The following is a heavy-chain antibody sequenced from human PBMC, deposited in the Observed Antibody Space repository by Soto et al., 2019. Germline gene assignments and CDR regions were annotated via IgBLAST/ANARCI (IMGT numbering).Heavy chain of an antibody. CDR3: ARIPRYSFPTSDDLDS. CDR1: GGTFYTYT. Sequence: ASVKVSCKASGGTFYTYTFSWVRQAPGQGLEWMGSITPIYPTTNYAERFQGRLTITADGSTHTAYMDLTSLTSEDTAVYYCARIPRYSFPTSDDLDSWGQGTLVTVS. D-gene: IGHD5-18*01. J-gene: IGHJ4*02. V-gene: IGHV1-69*13. CDR2: ITPIYPTT.